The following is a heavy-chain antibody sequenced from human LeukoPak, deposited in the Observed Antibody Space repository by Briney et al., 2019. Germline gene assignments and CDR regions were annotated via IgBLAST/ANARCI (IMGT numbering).Heavy chain of an antibody. CDR2: INHSGNT. V-gene: IGHV4-34*01. Sequence: PSETLSLTCAVYGGSFSGYFWSWIRQPPGKGLEWTGEINHSGNTNHNPSLKSRVTVSVDTSKNQFSLNLSSVTAADTAVYYCARRLLGYCSGGSCYSGYFQHWGQGTLVSVSS. D-gene: IGHD2-15*01. CDR3: ARRLLGYCSGGSCYSGYFQH. J-gene: IGHJ1*01. CDR1: GGSFSGYF.